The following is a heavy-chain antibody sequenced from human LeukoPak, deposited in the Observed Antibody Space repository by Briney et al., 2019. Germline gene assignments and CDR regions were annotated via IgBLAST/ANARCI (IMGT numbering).Heavy chain of an antibody. CDR1: GGTFSSYA. CDR2: IIPIFGTA. CDR3: ASERAGGSLYYYYGMDV. Sequence: GASVKVSYKASGGTFSSYAISWVRQAPGQGVEWMGGIIPIFGTANYAQKFQGRVTITADEATSTAYMELSSLRSEDTAVYYCASERAGGSLYYYYGMDVWGKGTTVTVSS. J-gene: IGHJ6*04. D-gene: IGHD2-15*01. V-gene: IGHV1-69*13.